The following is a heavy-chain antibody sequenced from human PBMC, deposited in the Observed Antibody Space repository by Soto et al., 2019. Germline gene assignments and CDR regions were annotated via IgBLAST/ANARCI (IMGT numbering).Heavy chain of an antibody. Sequence: PGGSLRLSCAASGFTFSSYGMHWVRQAPGKGLEWVAVISYDGSNKYYADSVKGRFTISRDNSKNTLYLQMNSLRAEDTAVYYCAKDLDHDYGDSAYFDYWGQGTLVTVSS. V-gene: IGHV3-30*18. CDR1: GFTFSSYG. CDR2: ISYDGSNK. CDR3: AKDLDHDYGDSAYFDY. J-gene: IGHJ4*02. D-gene: IGHD4-17*01.